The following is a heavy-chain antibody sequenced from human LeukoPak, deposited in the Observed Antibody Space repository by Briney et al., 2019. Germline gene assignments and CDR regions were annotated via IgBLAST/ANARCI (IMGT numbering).Heavy chain of an antibody. J-gene: IGHJ4*02. CDR1: GGSISSYY. D-gene: IGHD5/OR15-5a*01. V-gene: IGHV4-4*07. CDR2: IYTSGST. CDR3: VREGSTASFDY. Sequence: SETLSLTCTVSGGSISSYYWSWIRQPAGKGLEWIGRIYTSGSTNYNPSLKSRVTISVDTSKNQFSLKLSSVTAADTAVYYCVREGSTASFDYWGQGTLVTVSS.